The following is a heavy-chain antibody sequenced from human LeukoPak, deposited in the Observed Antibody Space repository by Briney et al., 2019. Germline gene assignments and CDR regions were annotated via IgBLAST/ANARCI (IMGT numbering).Heavy chain of an antibody. Sequence: PGGSLRLSCAASGFTFDDYAMHWVRQAPGKGLEWVSLISGDGGSTYYADSVKGRFTISRDNSKNSLYLQMNRLRTDDTALYYCAKELEYFQHWGQGTLVTVSS. CDR1: GFTFDDYA. V-gene: IGHV3-43*02. CDR3: AKELEYFQH. CDR2: ISGDGGST. J-gene: IGHJ1*01.